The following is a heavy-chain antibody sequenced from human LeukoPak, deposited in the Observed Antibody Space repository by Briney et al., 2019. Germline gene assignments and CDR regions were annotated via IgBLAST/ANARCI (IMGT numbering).Heavy chain of an antibody. V-gene: IGHV1-2*02. CDR2: INPNSGGT. CDR3: ARGRYCSSTSCYGGFDY. CDR1: GYSFTSYD. Sequence: GASVKVSCKASGYSFTSYDIHWVRQAAGHGLEWMGWINPNSGGTNYAQKFQGRVTMTRDTSISTAYMELSRLRSDDTAVYYCARGRYCSSTSCYGGFDYWGQGTLVTVSS. J-gene: IGHJ4*02. D-gene: IGHD2-2*01.